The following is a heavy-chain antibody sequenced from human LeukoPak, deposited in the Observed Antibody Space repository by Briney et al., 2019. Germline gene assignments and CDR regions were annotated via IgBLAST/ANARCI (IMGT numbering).Heavy chain of an antibody. Sequence: ASVTVSCKSSGYTFTSYDSNWVRQATGQGLEWMGWMNPNSGNTGYAQKFQGRVTMTRNTSISTAYMELSSLRSDDTAVYYCARTYLYSYGYDYWGQGTLVTVSS. D-gene: IGHD5-18*01. CDR2: MNPNSGNT. CDR1: GYTFTSYD. CDR3: ARTYLYSYGYDY. J-gene: IGHJ4*02. V-gene: IGHV1-8*01.